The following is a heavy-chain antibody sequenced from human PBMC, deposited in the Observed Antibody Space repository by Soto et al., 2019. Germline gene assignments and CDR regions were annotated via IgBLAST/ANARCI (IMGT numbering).Heavy chain of an antibody. J-gene: IGHJ5*02. D-gene: IGHD3-16*01. Sequence: PSETLSLTCAVYGGSFSGYYWSWIRQPPGKGLEWSGEINHSGSTNYNPSLKSRVTISVDTSKNQFSLKLSSVTAADTAVYYCARSLYVWGSIPLATWGQGSLLTVPQ. CDR1: GGSFSGYY. CDR2: INHSGST. CDR3: ARSLYVWGSIPLAT. V-gene: IGHV4-34*01.